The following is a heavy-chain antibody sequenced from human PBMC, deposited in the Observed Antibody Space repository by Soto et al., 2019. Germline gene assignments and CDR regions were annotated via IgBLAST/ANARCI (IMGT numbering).Heavy chain of an antibody. J-gene: IGHJ4*02. CDR3: VRHRAYYYDRSGRGSFDS. D-gene: IGHD3-22*01. CDR1: GFALSSCE. CDR2: ISSSGLNI. V-gene: IGHV3-48*03. Sequence: PGGSLNVSCATSGFALSSCEMEWVRQAPGQGLEWVAYISSSGLNIYYADSVKGRFSISRDNAKNLVYLQMHSLRAEDTAIYFCVRHRAYYYDRSGRGSFDSWGQGTQVTVSS.